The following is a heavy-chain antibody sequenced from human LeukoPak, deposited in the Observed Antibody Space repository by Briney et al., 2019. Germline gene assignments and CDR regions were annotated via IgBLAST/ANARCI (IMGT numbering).Heavy chain of an antibody. Sequence: GGSLRLSCSASGFTFSSYAMHWVRQAPGKGLEYVSSISSNGGSTYYADSVKGRFTISRDNSKNTLYLQMNSLRAEDTAVYYCARDRGTTVTNFDYWGQGTLVTVSS. CDR2: ISSNGGST. J-gene: IGHJ4*02. CDR3: ARDRGTTVTNFDY. V-gene: IGHV3-64*04. CDR1: GFTFSSYA. D-gene: IGHD4-17*01.